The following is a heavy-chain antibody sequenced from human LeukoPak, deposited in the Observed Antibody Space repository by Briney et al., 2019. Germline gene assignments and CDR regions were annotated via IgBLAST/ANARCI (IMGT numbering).Heavy chain of an antibody. V-gene: IGHV1-69*13. Sequence: SVKVSCKASGGTFSSYAISWVRQAPGQGLEWMGGIIPIFGTANYAQKFQGRVTITADESTSTAYMELSSLRFEDTAVYYCARGLSSSDEFSYWYFDLWGRGTLVTVSS. J-gene: IGHJ2*01. CDR2: IIPIFGTA. D-gene: IGHD6-6*01. CDR3: ARGLSSSDEFSYWYFDL. CDR1: GGTFSSYA.